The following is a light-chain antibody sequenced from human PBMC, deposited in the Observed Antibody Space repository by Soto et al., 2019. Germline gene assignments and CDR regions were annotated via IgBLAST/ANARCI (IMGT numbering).Light chain of an antibody. Sequence: EIVLTQSPGTLSLSPGERATLSCRASHLVSSSYLVWYQQKPGQAPRLLIYDASSRATGIPDRFSGSGSGTDFTLSISRLEPEDFAVYYCQQYGSTPLTFGGGTKVEIK. J-gene: IGKJ4*01. CDR2: DAS. V-gene: IGKV3-20*01. CDR1: HLVSSSY. CDR3: QQYGSTPLT.